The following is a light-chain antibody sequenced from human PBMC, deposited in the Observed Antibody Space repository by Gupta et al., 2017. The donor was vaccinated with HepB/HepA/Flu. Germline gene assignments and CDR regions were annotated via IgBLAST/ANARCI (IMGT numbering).Light chain of an antibody. Sequence: EIVFTQSPATLSLSPGERATLSCRASQYISNYLAWYQQKPGQAPRLLIYDASNRATGIPARFSGSGSGKDFTLTSSSLEPEDFAIYYVQHRSSWQTFGQGTKVEIK. CDR2: DAS. V-gene: IGKV3-11*01. J-gene: IGKJ1*01. CDR3: QHRSSWQT. CDR1: QYISNY.